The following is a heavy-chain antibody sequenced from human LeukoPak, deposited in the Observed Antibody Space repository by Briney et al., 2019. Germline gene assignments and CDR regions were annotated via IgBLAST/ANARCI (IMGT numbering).Heavy chain of an antibody. CDR2: IIHSGST. CDR3: ARGGDDYGDHYGMDV. V-gene: IGHV4-34*01. D-gene: IGHD4-17*01. CDR1: GGSFSGYY. J-gene: IGHJ6*04. Sequence: SETLSLTCAVYGGSFSGYYWSWIRQPPGKGREWIGEIIHSGSTNYNPSLKSRVTISVDTSKTQFSLKLSSVTAADTAVYYCARGGDDYGDHYGMDVWGKGTTVTVSS.